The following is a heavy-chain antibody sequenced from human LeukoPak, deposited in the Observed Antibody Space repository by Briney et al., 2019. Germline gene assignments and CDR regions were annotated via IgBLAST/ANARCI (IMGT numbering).Heavy chain of an antibody. V-gene: IGHV4-39*01. J-gene: IGHJ4*02. CDR2: IYYSGRT. D-gene: IGHD2-15*01. Sequence: SETLSLTCTVSGGSISSSSYYWGWVRQPPGKGLEWIGSIYYSGRTYSNPSLKSRVTISVDTSKSQFSLKLSSVTAADTAVYYCARNAAGYCSGGSCYYFDYWDQGTLVTVSS. CDR1: GGSISSSSYY. CDR3: ARNAAGYCSGGSCYYFDY.